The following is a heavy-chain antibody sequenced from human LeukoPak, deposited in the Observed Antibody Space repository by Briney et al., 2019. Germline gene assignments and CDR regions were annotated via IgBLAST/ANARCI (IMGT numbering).Heavy chain of an antibody. J-gene: IGHJ4*02. CDR1: GYTFTGCY. CDR2: INPNSGGT. CDR3: ARDLWANYYGSGSYYLY. Sequence: ASVTVSCKASGYTFTGCYMHWVRQAPGQGLEWMGWINPNSGGTNYAQKFQGRVTMTRDTSISTAYMELSRLRSDDTAVYYCARDLWANYYGSGSYYLYWGQGTLVTVSS. V-gene: IGHV1-2*02. D-gene: IGHD3-10*01.